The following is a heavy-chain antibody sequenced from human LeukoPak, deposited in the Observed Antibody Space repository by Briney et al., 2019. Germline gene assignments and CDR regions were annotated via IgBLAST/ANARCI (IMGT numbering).Heavy chain of an antibody. J-gene: IGHJ4*02. Sequence: PGGSLRLSCAASGFTFSSYWMSWVRQAPGKGLEWVANIKQDGSEKYYVDSVKGRFTISRDNAKNSLYLQMNSLRAEDTAVYYCARVSLGWQWLVPFDYWGQGTLVTVSS. V-gene: IGHV3-7*01. CDR3: ARVSLGWQWLVPFDY. D-gene: IGHD6-19*01. CDR1: GFTFSSYW. CDR2: IKQDGSEK.